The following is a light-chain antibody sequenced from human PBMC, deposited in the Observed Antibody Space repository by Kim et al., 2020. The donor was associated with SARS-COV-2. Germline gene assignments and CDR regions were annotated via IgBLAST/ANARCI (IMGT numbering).Light chain of an antibody. CDR1: KWGDKY. V-gene: IGLV3-1*01. CDR3: QAWDSSTEV. Sequence: VSPGQTASITCSGDKWGDKYACWYQQRPGRSPVLVIYQDSKRPSGIPERFSGSNSGNTATLTISGTQAMDEADYYCQAWDSSTEVFGTGTRSPS. CDR2: QDS. J-gene: IGLJ1*01.